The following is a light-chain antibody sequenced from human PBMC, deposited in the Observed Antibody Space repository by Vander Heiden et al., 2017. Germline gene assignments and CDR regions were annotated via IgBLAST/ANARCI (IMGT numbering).Light chain of an antibody. Sequence: VLTPPPSVSVAPGTTATISRGTSNIESQSVHWYQQKPGQAPVLVVYDDSNRPSGIPERFSGSKSGNSATLSISRVEAGDEADYYCQVWHSASNHPVFGGGTKLTVL. J-gene: IGLJ3*02. CDR2: DDS. CDR1: NIESQS. CDR3: QVWHSASNHPV. V-gene: IGLV3-21*03.